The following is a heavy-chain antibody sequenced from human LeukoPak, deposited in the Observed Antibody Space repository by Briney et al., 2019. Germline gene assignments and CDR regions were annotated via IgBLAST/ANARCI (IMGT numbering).Heavy chain of an antibody. J-gene: IGHJ4*02. CDR1: GFSVSNTY. D-gene: IGHD2-21*02. CDR3: ARGTVTAPDY. CDR2: IYSGGNT. V-gene: IGHV3-53*01. Sequence: GGSLRLSCAASGFSVSNTYMSWVRQAPGKGLGWVSIYSGGNTYYADSVKGRFTISRDNSKNTLYLQMNRLRPEDTAVYYCARGTVTAPDYWGQGTLVTVSS.